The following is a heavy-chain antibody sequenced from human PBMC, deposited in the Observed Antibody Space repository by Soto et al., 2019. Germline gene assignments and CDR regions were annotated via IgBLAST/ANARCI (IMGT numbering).Heavy chain of an antibody. D-gene: IGHD6-19*01. J-gene: IGHJ4*02. Sequence: GGSLRLSCAASGFTFSSYAMHWVRQAPGKGLEWVAVISYDGSNKYYADSVKGRFTISRDNSKNTLYLQMNSLRAEDTAVYYCARQSRRGYSSGWSIIFDYWGQGTLVTVSS. CDR2: ISYDGSNK. CDR1: GFTFSSYA. V-gene: IGHV3-30-3*01. CDR3: ARQSRRGYSSGWSIIFDY.